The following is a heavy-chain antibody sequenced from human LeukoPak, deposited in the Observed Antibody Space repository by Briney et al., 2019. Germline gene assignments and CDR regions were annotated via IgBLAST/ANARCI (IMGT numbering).Heavy chain of an antibody. CDR3: ARDPTVTNFDDAFDI. J-gene: IGHJ3*02. V-gene: IGHV3-74*01. CDR1: GFTFSNYW. Sequence: PGGSLRLSCAASGFTFSNYWMHSVRQAPGKGLVWVSRINSDGSSTSYADSVKGRFTISRDNAKNTLYLQMNSLRAEDTAVYYCARDPTVTNFDDAFDIWGQGTMVTVSS. CDR2: INSDGSST. D-gene: IGHD4-17*01.